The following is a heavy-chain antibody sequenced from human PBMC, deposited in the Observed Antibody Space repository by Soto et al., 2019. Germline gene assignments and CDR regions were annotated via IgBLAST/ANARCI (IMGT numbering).Heavy chain of an antibody. CDR3: SRDSHNEDSTSPRGFDY. CDR1: GGSVSSGGQY. J-gene: IGHJ4*02. D-gene: IGHD6-6*01. Sequence: PSETLSLTCTVSGGSVSSGGQYWSWIRQHPGKGLEWIGYVYYSGSTDYNPSLKSRITISVDTSKTQFSLKLSSVTAADTAVYYCSRDSHNEDSTSPRGFDYWGQGTLVTVS. CDR2: VYYSGST. V-gene: IGHV4-31*03.